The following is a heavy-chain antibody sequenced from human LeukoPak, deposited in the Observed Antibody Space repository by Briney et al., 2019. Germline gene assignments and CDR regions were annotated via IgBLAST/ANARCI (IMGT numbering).Heavy chain of an antibody. Sequence: GGSLRLSCAASGFTFSSYAMSWVRQAPGKGLEWVSAISGSGGSTYYADSVKGRFTISRDNSKNSLYLQMNSLRAEDTAVYYCARGGSGSYYNPSFVPFDYWGQGTLVTVSS. D-gene: IGHD3-10*01. J-gene: IGHJ4*02. V-gene: IGHV3-23*01. CDR3: ARGGSGSYYNPSFVPFDY. CDR2: ISGSGGST. CDR1: GFTFSSYA.